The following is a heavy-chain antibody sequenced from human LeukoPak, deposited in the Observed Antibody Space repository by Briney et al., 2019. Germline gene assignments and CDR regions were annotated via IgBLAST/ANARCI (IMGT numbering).Heavy chain of an antibody. J-gene: IGHJ4*02. CDR3: ARDSGFSGAQRGEF. V-gene: IGHV3-30*03. CDR2: ISYDGSNK. D-gene: IGHD2/OR15-2a*01. Sequence: GGSLRLSCAASGFTFSSYGMHWVRQAPGKGLEWVAVISYDGSNKYYADSVKGRFTISRDNSKNTLYLQMSSLRAEDTAVYYCARDSGFSGAQRGEFWGQGTLVTVSS. CDR1: GFTFSSYG.